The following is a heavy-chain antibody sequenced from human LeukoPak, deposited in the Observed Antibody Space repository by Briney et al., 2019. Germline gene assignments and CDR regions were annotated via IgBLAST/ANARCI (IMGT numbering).Heavy chain of an antibody. CDR3: AKGGSSGWYLSNWIDP. CDR1: GFTFSTNS. CDR2: INHSGSSI. D-gene: IGHD6-19*01. V-gene: IGHV3-23*01. Sequence: GGSLRLSCAASGFTFSTNSMTWVRQAPGKGLEWVSIINHSGSSIYYADSVKGRFTISRDNSKNTVYLQMNSLRVEDTAVYYCAKGGSSGWYLSNWIDPWGQGTLVTVSS. J-gene: IGHJ5*02.